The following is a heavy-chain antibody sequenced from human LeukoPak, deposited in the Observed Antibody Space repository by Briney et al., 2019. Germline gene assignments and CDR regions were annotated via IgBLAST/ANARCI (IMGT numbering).Heavy chain of an antibody. V-gene: IGHV3-11*04. J-gene: IGHJ6*03. CDR1: GFTVSSNS. Sequence: PGGSLRLSCTVSGFTVSSNSMSWVRQAPGKGLEWVSYISSSGSTIYYADSVKGRFTISRDNAKNSLYLQMNSLRAEDTAVYYCATNWGRYYYYYMDVWGKGTTVTVSS. D-gene: IGHD7-27*01. CDR3: ATNWGRYYYYYMDV. CDR2: ISSSGSTI.